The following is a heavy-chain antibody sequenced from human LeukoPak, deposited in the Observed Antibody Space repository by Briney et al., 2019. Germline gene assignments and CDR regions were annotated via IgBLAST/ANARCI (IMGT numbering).Heavy chain of an antibody. CDR1: GGSLSSGTFY. J-gene: IGHJ5*02. V-gene: IGHV4-61*02. D-gene: IGHD6-6*01. Sequence: SQTLSLTCTVSGGSLSSGTFYWSWIRQPAGKGLDWIGRIHTSGSANCNPSLKSRVTISVDTSKNQLSLNLTSVTAADTAVYYCARGLATRPDWFDPWGQGTLVTVSS. CDR2: IHTSGSA. CDR3: ARGLATRPDWFDP.